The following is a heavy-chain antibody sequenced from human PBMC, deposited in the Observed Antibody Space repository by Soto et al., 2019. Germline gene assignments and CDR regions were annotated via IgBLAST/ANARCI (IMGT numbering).Heavy chain of an antibody. Sequence: ASVKVSCKASGYTLTDYYVHWVRQAPGQGLEWMAWINPNTGDTNSAQRSQGRVTMTRDTSKNQFSLKLSSVTAADTAVYYCARVPYCSGGSCYSGSFDIWGQGTMVTVSS. J-gene: IGHJ3*02. V-gene: IGHV1-2*02. CDR2: INPNTGDT. CDR3: ARVPYCSGGSCYSGSFDI. CDR1: GYTLTDYY. D-gene: IGHD2-15*01.